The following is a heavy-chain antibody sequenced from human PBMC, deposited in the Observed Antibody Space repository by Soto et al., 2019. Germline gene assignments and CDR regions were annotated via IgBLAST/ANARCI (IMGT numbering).Heavy chain of an antibody. CDR2: IYPGDSDT. CDR3: ATYSEFRLGNYYGMDV. V-gene: IGHV5-51*01. D-gene: IGHD2-21*01. J-gene: IGHJ6*02. Sequence: GESLKISCKGSGYSFTSYWIGWVRQMPGKGLEWMGIIYPGDSDTRYSPSFQGQVTISADKSISTAYLQWSSLKASDTAMYYCATYSEFRLGNYYGMDVWGQGTTVTVSS. CDR1: GYSFTSYW.